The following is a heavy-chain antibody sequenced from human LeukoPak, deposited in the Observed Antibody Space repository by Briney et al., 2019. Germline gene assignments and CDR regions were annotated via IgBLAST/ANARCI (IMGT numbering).Heavy chain of an antibody. D-gene: IGHD3-3*01. CDR1: GYTFTGYY. J-gene: IGHJ6*02. CDR2: MNPNSGNA. Sequence: ASVKVSCKASGYTFTGYYMHWVRQAPGQGLEWMGWMNPNSGNAGYAQKFQGRVTMTRNTSISTAYMELSSLRSEGTAVYYCARGEYYDFWSGKEYYYYGMDVWGQGTTVTVSS. CDR3: ARGEYYDFWSGKEYYYYGMDV. V-gene: IGHV1-8*02.